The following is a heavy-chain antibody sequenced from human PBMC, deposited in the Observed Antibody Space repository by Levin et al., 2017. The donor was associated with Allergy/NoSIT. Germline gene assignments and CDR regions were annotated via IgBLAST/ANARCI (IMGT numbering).Heavy chain of an antibody. CDR2: VYYSGTT. J-gene: IGHJ4*02. V-gene: IGHV4-39*07. D-gene: IGHD6-19*01. Sequence: SPTLSLTCTVSGGSVRSRSFWWGWIRQPPGKGLEWIGSVYYSGTTYYSPSLKSRVIISLDTSKNHFSLKLSSVTAADTAVYYCASRSSSSGWYYDYWGQGTLVTVSS. CDR1: GGSVRSRSFW. CDR3: ASRSSSSGWYYDY.